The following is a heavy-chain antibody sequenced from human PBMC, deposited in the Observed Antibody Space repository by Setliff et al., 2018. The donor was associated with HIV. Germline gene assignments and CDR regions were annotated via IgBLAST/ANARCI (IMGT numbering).Heavy chain of an antibody. Sequence: GGSLRLSCATSGFTFNNAWMSWVRQAPGKGLEWVAVISYEGSDKYYADSVKGRFTISRDNSKNTLYLQMDSLRAEDTAVYFCAKGTGWVQLWFQGYLDYWGQGALVTVSS. D-gene: IGHD5-18*01. CDR2: ISYEGSDK. CDR3: AKGTGWVQLWFQGYLDY. CDR1: GFTFNNAW. V-gene: IGHV3-30*18. J-gene: IGHJ4*02.